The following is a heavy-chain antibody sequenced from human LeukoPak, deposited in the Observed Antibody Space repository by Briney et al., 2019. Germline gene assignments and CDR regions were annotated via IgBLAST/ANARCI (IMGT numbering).Heavy chain of an antibody. Sequence: GGSLRLSCAASGFTFNNYDMHWVRQAPGKGLEWVAVISNDGSNKYYADSVKGRFTVSRDNSKNTLFLQTNSLRDEDTAVYYCARYGPFDSWGQGTLVTVSS. D-gene: IGHD3-10*01. CDR1: GFTFNNYD. CDR2: ISNDGSNK. J-gene: IGHJ4*02. V-gene: IGHV3-30-3*01. CDR3: ARYGPFDS.